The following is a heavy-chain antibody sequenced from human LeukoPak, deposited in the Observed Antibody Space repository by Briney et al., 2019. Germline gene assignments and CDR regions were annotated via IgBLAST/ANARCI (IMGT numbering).Heavy chain of an antibody. CDR3: AICSSTWSGDRPDS. D-gene: IGHD2-2*01. V-gene: IGHV1-69*01. CDR1: GGTFRNYP. CDR2: ILPIFRMT. Sequence: SVKVSCKASGGTFRNYPISWVRQAPGQGLEWMGGILPIFRMTNYAEKFQGRVTITADESTTTAYLELNSLRSEDTAVYYCAICSSTWSGDRPDSWGQGSLITVSS. J-gene: IGHJ4*02.